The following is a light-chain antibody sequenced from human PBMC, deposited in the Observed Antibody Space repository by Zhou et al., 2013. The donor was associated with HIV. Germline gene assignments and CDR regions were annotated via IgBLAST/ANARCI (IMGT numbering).Light chain of an antibody. CDR3: QQRYNWLT. V-gene: IGKV3-11*01. J-gene: IGKJ4*01. CDR2: DAS. CDR1: QSVSNS. Sequence: ETVMTQSPVTLSLSPGQRATLSCRASQSVSNSLAWYQQKPGQTPRLLIYDASNRATGIPARFSGSGSGTDFTLTISSLEPEDFAVYYCQQRYNWLTFGGGTKVEIK.